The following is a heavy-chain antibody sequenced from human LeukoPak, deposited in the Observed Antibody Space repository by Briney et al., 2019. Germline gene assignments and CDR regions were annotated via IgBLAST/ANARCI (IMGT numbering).Heavy chain of an antibody. D-gene: IGHD3-22*01. Sequence: GGSLRLSCAASGFTFNSYAMHWVRQAPGKGLEWVAVISYDGSNKYYADSVKGRFTISRDNSKNTLYLQMNSLRAEDTAVYYCARDGYYYDSSGYYFYDYWGQGTLVTVSS. J-gene: IGHJ4*02. CDR3: ARDGYYYDSSGYYFYDY. V-gene: IGHV3-30*04. CDR1: GFTFNSYA. CDR2: ISYDGSNK.